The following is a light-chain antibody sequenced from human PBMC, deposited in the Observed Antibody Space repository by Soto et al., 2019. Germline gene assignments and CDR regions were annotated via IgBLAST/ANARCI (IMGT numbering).Light chain of an antibody. Sequence: EIVLTQSPGTLSLSPGERATLSCRASQSVSSSYLAWYQQKPGQAPRLLIYVASSRATGIPDRFSGSGSGTDFTLTISRLEPEEFAVYYCQQYGSSPPITFGQGTRLEIK. V-gene: IGKV3-20*01. CDR2: VAS. CDR1: QSVSSSY. J-gene: IGKJ5*01. CDR3: QQYGSSPPIT.